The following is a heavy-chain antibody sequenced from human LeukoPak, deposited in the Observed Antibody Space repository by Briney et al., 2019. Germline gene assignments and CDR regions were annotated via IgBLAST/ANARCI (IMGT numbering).Heavy chain of an antibody. Sequence: GRSLRLSCAASGFTFSSYPMHWVRQAPGKGLEWVAAISSDGNNKYYADSVKGRFTISRDNSKNTLYLQMNSLRAEDTAVYYCARDRHIVVVTASYYYGMDVWGQGTTVTVSS. J-gene: IGHJ6*02. V-gene: IGHV3-30-3*01. CDR2: ISSDGNNK. CDR3: ARDRHIVVVTASYYYGMDV. D-gene: IGHD2-21*02. CDR1: GFTFSSYP.